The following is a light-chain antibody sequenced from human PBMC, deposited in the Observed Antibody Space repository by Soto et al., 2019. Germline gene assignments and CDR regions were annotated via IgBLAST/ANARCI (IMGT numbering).Light chain of an antibody. CDR3: AAWDDSLNGPV. J-gene: IGLJ2*01. CDR2: EGA. V-gene: IGLV2-23*01. CDR1: SSDVGSYNL. Sequence: QSALTQPASVSGSPVQAITISCTGTSSDVGSYNLVSWYQQHPGKAPKLMIYEGAKRPSGVSNRFSGSKSGNTASLTISVRQADDEADYYFAAWDDSLNGPVFGGGTKLTVL.